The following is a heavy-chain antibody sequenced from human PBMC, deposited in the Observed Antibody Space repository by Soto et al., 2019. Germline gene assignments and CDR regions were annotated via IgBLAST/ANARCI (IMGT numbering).Heavy chain of an antibody. CDR2: IIGNGDMT. CDR3: AKDRDYGDSVPFDG. CDR1: GFTFDNYG. Sequence: EVQLLEAGGGFVQPGGSLRLSCAASGFTFDNYGMSWVRQAPGKGLEWVSAIIGNGDMTYYADSVKGRFTISRDNSKNTLYLHLNNQGAVDMSIYYCAKDRDYGDSVPFDGWGQGTLVTVSS. J-gene: IGHJ4*02. D-gene: IGHD4-17*01. V-gene: IGHV3-23*01.